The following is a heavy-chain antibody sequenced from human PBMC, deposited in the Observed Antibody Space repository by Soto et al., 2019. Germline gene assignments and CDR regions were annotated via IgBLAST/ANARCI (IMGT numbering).Heavy chain of an antibody. Sequence: GGSLRLSCVASGFTFSSYAMSWVRQAPGKGLEWVSAISGDVGSTNYAYSVTGRFSISRDNSKNTLFLQMIILKADATAAYYFARRVGPKTDHPVDYWGQGTLVTVSS. CDR3: ARRVGPKTDHPVDY. J-gene: IGHJ4*01. CDR1: GFTFSSYA. V-gene: IGHV3-23*01. D-gene: IGHD1-26*01. CDR2: ISGDVGST.